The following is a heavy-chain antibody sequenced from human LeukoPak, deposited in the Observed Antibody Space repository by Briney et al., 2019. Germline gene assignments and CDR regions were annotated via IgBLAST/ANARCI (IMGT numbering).Heavy chain of an antibody. Sequence: SETLSLTCTVSGGSISSGSYYWSWIRQPAGKGLEWIGRIYTSGSTNYNPSLKSRVTISVDTSKNQFSLKLSSVTAADTAVYYCARATVNWNDGNWFDPWGQGTLVTVSS. CDR3: ARATVNWNDGNWFDP. CDR2: IYTSGST. D-gene: IGHD1-1*01. CDR1: GGSISSGSYY. J-gene: IGHJ5*02. V-gene: IGHV4-61*02.